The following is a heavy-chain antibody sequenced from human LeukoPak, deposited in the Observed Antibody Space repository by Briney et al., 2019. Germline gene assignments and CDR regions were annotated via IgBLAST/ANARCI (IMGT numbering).Heavy chain of an antibody. D-gene: IGHD3-10*01. CDR1: GGSISSGGYS. Sequence: SQTLSLTCAVSGGSISSGGYSWSWIRQPPGKDLEWIGYIYHSGSTYYNPSLKSRVTISVGRSKNQFSLKLSSVTAADTAVYYCARVLLSQYYFDYWGQGTLVTVSS. CDR3: ARVLLSQYYFDY. J-gene: IGHJ4*02. V-gene: IGHV4-30-2*01. CDR2: IYHSGST.